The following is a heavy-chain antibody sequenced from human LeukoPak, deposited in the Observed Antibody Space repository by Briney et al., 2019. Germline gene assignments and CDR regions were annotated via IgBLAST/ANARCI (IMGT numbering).Heavy chain of an antibody. Sequence: PGGSLRLSCAASGLTFSSYGMSWVRQAPGKGLEWVSGISGSGGSTYYADSVKGRFTISRDNSKNTLYLQMNSLRAEDTAVYYCAKTYRKPTLDAFDIWGQGTMVTVSS. CDR1: GLTFSSYG. J-gene: IGHJ3*02. CDR3: AKTYRKPTLDAFDI. D-gene: IGHD1-26*01. CDR2: ISGSGGST. V-gene: IGHV3-23*01.